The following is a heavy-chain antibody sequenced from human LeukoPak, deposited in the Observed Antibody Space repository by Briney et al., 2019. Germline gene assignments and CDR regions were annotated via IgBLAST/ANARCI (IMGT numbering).Heavy chain of an antibody. D-gene: IGHD2/OR15-2a*01. J-gene: IGHJ4*02. CDR3: AGHHPRNTVDF. CDR2: ISDIGSI. V-gene: IGHV4-59*08. CDR1: GGSISSYY. Sequence: SETLSLTCAVYGGSISSYYWSWIRQPPGKGLEWIAYISDIGSINYDPSLKSRVTISLDTSKNQFSLKLSSVTAADTAVYYCAGHHPRNTVDFWGQGTLVTVSS.